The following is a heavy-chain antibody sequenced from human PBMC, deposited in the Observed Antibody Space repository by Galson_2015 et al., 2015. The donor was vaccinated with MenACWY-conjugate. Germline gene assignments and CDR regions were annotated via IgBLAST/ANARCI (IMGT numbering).Heavy chain of an antibody. D-gene: IGHD5-18*01. CDR3: ARVPGYSYGYYDW. Sequence: SLRLSCAASGFTFSTYRMNWVRQAPGKGLEWVSYISSSSSTIYYADSVKGRFNISRDNAKNSLYLQMNTLRDEDTAVYYCARVPGYSYGYYDWWGQGTLVTVSS. V-gene: IGHV3-48*02. J-gene: IGHJ4*02. CDR2: ISSSSSTI. CDR1: GFTFSTYR.